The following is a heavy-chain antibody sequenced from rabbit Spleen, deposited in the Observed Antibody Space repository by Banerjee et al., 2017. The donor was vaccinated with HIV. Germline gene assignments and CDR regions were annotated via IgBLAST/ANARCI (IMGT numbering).Heavy chain of an antibody. J-gene: IGHJ4*01. D-gene: IGHD8-1*01. V-gene: IGHV1S45*01. CDR1: GFSFSDRDV. Sequence: QEQLVESGGGLVKPEGSLTLTCKASGFSFSDRDVMCWVRQAPGKGLEWIACINTATGKVVYASWAKGQFTMSKTSSTTVTLQMTSLTAADTATYFCARDGAGGSYFALWGQGTLVTV. CDR2: INTATGKV. CDR3: ARDGAGGSYFAL.